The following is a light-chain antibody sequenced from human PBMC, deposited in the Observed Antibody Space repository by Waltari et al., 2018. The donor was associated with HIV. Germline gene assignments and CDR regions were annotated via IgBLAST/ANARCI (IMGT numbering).Light chain of an antibody. CDR2: SNK. V-gene: IGLV1-44*01. Sequence: QSVLTQPPSASGTPGQRVTISCSGSSPNIGSNTVNWYQQLPGTAPKLLIYSNKQRPSGVPDRFSGSKSDTSASLAISGLQSEDEADYYCAAWDDSLNGFWVFGGGTKLTVL. J-gene: IGLJ3*02. CDR3: AAWDDSLNGFWV. CDR1: SPNIGSNT.